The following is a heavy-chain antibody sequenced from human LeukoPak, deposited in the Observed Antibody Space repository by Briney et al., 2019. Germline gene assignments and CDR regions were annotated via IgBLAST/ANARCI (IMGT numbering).Heavy chain of an antibody. CDR3: ARGISTHWFDP. V-gene: IGHV4-4*02. Sequence: PSGTLSLTCAVSGGSISSSNWWSWVRQPPGKGLEWIGEIYHSGSTNYNPSLKSRVTISVDTSKNQISLILNSVTAADTAVYYCARGISTHWFDPWGQGTLVIVSS. D-gene: IGHD3-3*02. CDR1: GGSISSSNW. CDR2: IYHSGST. J-gene: IGHJ5*02.